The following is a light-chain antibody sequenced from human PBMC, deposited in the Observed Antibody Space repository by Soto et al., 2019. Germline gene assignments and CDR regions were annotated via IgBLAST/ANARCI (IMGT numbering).Light chain of an antibody. Sequence: EIVMTQSPATLSVSPGERATLSCRASQSVRNNLAWDQQKPGQAPRLLIYGASTRATGIPARFSGSGSGTEFTLTISSLYSEDFAVYYYQQYNNWPPWTCGQGTKVEIK. CDR1: QSVRNN. CDR3: QQYNNWPPWT. V-gene: IGKV3-15*01. CDR2: GAS. J-gene: IGKJ1*01.